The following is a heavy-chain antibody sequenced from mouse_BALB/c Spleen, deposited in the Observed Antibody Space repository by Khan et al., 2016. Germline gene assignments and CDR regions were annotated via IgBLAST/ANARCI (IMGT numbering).Heavy chain of an antibody. D-gene: IGHD2-4*01. CDR3: ARIYYDYDDYALDY. CDR1: GYSITSDYA. J-gene: IGHJ4*01. V-gene: IGHV3-2*02. CDR2: ITYSGTT. Sequence: EVKLLESGPGLVKPSQSLSLTCTVTGYSITSDYAWNWIRQFSGNKLEWMAYITYSGTTNYNPSLKSRISVTRDTSKNQFFLQLNSVTTEDTATXYCARIYYDYDDYALDYWGQGTSVTVSS.